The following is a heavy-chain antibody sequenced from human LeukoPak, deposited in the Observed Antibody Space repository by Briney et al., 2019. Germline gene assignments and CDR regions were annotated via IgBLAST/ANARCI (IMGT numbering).Heavy chain of an antibody. CDR1: SGSFSGYY. CDR2: FNHNWGA. J-gene: IGHJ4*02. V-gene: IGHV4-34*01. CDR3: AASLWFGIYPDY. D-gene: IGHD3-10*01. Sequence: PSETLSLTCAVSSGSFSGYYWTRFRQPPGKGLGWMWEFNHNWGANSTPSLKSRVTLSVDTSKKHLSLSLNSVTAADTAVYYCAASLWFGIYPDYWGQGSLVTVSS.